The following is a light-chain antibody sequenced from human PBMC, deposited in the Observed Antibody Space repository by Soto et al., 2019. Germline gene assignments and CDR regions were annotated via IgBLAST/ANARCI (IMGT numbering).Light chain of an antibody. CDR2: DAS. Sequence: EIVLTQPPATLSLSPGERATISCRASQSVSSYLAWNQQKPGQAPRLLIYDASNRATGIPARFSGSGSGTDFTLTISSLEPEDFAVYYCQQRSNWPRSFGQGTKVEIK. V-gene: IGKV3-11*01. CDR1: QSVSSY. CDR3: QQRSNWPRS. J-gene: IGKJ1*01.